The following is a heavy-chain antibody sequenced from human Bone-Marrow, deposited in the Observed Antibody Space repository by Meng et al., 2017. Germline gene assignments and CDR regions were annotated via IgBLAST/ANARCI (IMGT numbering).Heavy chain of an antibody. V-gene: IGHV3-48*04. CDR3: ARDQDIGSAFDI. J-gene: IGHJ3*02. CDR2: ISSSGSTI. CDR1: GFTFSSYS. D-gene: IGHD2-15*01. Sequence: GGSLRLSCAASGFTFSSYSMNWVRQAPGKGLEWVSYISSSGSTIYYADSVKGRFTISRDNAKNSLYLQMNSLRAEDTAVYYCARDQDIGSAFDIWGQGTMVTVSS.